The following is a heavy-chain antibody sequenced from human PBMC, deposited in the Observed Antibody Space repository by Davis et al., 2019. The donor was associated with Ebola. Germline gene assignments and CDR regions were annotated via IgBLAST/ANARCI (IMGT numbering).Heavy chain of an antibody. V-gene: IGHV4-59*01. CDR2: IYHSGST. Sequence: SETLSLTCTVSGDSMSPYYWSWIRQSPGKGLEWIGHIYHSGSTNYNPSLKSRVTISVDTSKNQFSLKLSSVTAADTAVYYCARTVLQGWFDPWGQGTLVTVSS. D-gene: IGHD2/OR15-2a*01. J-gene: IGHJ5*02. CDR1: GDSMSPYY. CDR3: ARTVLQGWFDP.